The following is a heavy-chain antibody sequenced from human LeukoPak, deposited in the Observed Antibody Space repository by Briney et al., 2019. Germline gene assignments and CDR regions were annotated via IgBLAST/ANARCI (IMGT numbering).Heavy chain of an antibody. CDR1: GFTFDDYA. V-gene: IGHV3-9*01. J-gene: IGHJ4*02. D-gene: IGHD4-17*01. Sequence: GGSLRLSCAASGFTFDDYAMHWVRQAPGKGLEWVSGISWNSGSIGYADSVKGRFTISRDNAKNSLYLQMNSLRAEDTALYYCAKDMVRQTTVTTLWDYWGQGTLVTVSS. CDR3: AKDMVRQTTVTTLWDY. CDR2: ISWNSGSI.